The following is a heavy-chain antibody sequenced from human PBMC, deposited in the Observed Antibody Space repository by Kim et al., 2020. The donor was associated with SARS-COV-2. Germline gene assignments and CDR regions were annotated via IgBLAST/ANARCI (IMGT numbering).Heavy chain of an antibody. CDR2: INGDGRSI. CDR1: GFTFTAYS. V-gene: IGHV3-74*03. J-gene: IGHJ5*01. Sequence: GGSLRLSCAASGFTFTAYSMHWVRQAPGKGLVWVSRINGDGRSITYADSVKGRFTISKDDAENTLYLQMNSLRAEDTALYYCARARFDSWRQGTLLTVSS. CDR3: ARARFDS.